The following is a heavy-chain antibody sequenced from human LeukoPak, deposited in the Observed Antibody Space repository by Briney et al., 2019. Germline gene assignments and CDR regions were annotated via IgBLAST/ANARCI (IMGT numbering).Heavy chain of an antibody. CDR3: AREYCSGGTCLPPT. CDR1: GFTFRSSS. Sequence: GGSLRLSCAASGFTFRSSSMNWVRQAPGKGLEWVSLISSSGSYIYYAGSVKGRFTIARDNAKNSLYLQMNSLRAEDTAVYYCAREYCSGGTCLPPTWGQGTLVTVSS. V-gene: IGHV3-21*01. D-gene: IGHD2-15*01. CDR2: ISSSGSYI. J-gene: IGHJ5*02.